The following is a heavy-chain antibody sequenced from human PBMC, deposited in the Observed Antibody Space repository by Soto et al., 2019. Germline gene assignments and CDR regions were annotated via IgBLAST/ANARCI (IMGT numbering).Heavy chain of an antibody. J-gene: IGHJ6*02. D-gene: IGHD6-13*01. V-gene: IGHV3-23*01. CDR1: GFTFSSYA. CDR2: ISGSGGST. CDR3: AKVGYISSSFGMDV. Sequence: EVQLLESGGGLVQPGGSLRLSCAASGFTFSSYAMSWVRQAPGKGLEWVSAISGSGGSTYYADSVKGRFTISRDNSKKTLYLQMNSLRAEDTAVYYCAKVGYISSSFGMDVWGQGTTVTVSS.